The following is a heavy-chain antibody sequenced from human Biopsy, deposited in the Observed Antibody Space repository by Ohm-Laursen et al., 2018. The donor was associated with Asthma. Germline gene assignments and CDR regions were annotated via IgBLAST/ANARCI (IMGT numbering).Heavy chain of an antibody. CDR3: ASDFPKDYVRYNFQF. J-gene: IGHJ4*02. CDR2: HDHEEGGT. Sequence: ASVKVSCKISGYSLTDLSMHWVRQAPGQGLEWMGGHDHEEGGTVNARRFQGRVTMTEDTSTDMAYMELSSLSSDDTAVYYCASDFPKDYVRYNFQFWGQGTLVTVSS. D-gene: IGHD4-17*01. CDR1: GYSLTDLS. V-gene: IGHV1-24*01.